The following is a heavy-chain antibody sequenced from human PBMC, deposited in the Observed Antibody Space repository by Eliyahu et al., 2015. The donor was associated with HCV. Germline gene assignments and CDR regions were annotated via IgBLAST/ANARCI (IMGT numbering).Heavy chain of an antibody. V-gene: IGHV4-59*01. D-gene: IGHD6-19*01. Sequence: QVQLQEWGPGLVKPSETLSLTCXVSGGXXXTSXCWAWFRQPPGKGLEWIGYIHYSGSTNYTPSLKSRVTISVDTSKNQFSLNLTSVTAADTAVYYCASGGGGIAVAGTGGWFDPWGQGTLVTVSS. CDR2: IHYSGST. CDR3: ASGGGGIAVAGTGGWFDP. CDR1: GGXXXTSXC. J-gene: IGHJ5*02.